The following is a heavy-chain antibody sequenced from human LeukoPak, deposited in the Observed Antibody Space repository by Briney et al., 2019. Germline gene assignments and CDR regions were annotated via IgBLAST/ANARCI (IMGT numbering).Heavy chain of an antibody. D-gene: IGHD3-10*01. J-gene: IGHJ4*02. Sequence: GGSLRLSCAASGFTFSSYAMHWVRQAPGKGLEWVAVISYDGSNKYYTDSVKGRFTISRDNSKNTLYLQMNSLRAEDTAVYYCARRRCYGSGSYEYYFDYWGQGTLVTVSS. CDR3: ARRRCYGSGSYEYYFDY. V-gene: IGHV3-30-3*01. CDR1: GFTFSSYA. CDR2: ISYDGSNK.